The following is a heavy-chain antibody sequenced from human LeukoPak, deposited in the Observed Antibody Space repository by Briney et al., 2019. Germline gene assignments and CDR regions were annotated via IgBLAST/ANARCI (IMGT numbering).Heavy chain of an antibody. V-gene: IGHV4-61*02. Sequence: PSETLSLTCTVSGGSISSGSYYWSWIRQPAGKGLEWIGRIYTSGSTNYNPSLKSRVTISVDTSKNQFSLKLSSVTAADTAVYYCARGSRSSSSGAFDYWGQGTLVTVSS. CDR1: GGSISSGSYY. D-gene: IGHD6-6*01. CDR3: ARGSRSSSSGAFDY. CDR2: IYTSGST. J-gene: IGHJ4*02.